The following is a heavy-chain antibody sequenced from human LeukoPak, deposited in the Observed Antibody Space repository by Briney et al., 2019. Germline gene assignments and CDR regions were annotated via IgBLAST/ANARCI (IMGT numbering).Heavy chain of an antibody. CDR1: GFTFDDYG. J-gene: IGHJ4*02. D-gene: IGHD3-22*01. CDR2: INWNGGST. V-gene: IGHV3-20*04. Sequence: PGGSLRLSCAASGFTFDDYGMTCVRQAPGKGLEWVSAINWNGGSTGYADSVKGRFTISRDNAKNSLYLQMNSLRAEDTALYYCARRVYYYDTSPTLLGMGFDYWGQGTLVTVSS. CDR3: ARRVYYYDTSPTLLGMGFDY.